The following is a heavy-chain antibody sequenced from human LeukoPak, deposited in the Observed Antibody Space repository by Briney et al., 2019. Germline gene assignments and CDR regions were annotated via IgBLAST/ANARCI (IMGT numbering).Heavy chain of an antibody. V-gene: IGHV1-3*01. D-gene: IGHD3-3*01. J-gene: IGHJ4*02. CDR2: INAGNGNT. CDR1: GYTFTSYY. CDR3: ARGIWSRTVSSYYLDY. Sequence: ASVKVSCKASGYTFTSYYMHWVRQAPGQRLEWMGWINAGNGNTRYSQRFQGRATITRDTSASTVYMEVTSLRSEDTAVYYCARGIWSRTVSSYYLDYWGQGTLVTVSS.